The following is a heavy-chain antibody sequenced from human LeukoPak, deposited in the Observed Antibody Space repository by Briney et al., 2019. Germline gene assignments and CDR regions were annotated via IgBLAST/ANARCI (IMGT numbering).Heavy chain of an antibody. CDR1: GGSFSGYY. D-gene: IGHD3-10*01. J-gene: IGHJ4*02. CDR3: ASRGGLGY. CDR2: INHSGST. Sequence: SETLSLTCAVYGGSFSGYYWSWIRQPPGKGLEWIGEINHSGSTNYNPSLKSRVTISVDTSKNQFSLKLRSVTAADTAVYYCASRGGLGYWGQGTLVTVSS. V-gene: IGHV4-34*01.